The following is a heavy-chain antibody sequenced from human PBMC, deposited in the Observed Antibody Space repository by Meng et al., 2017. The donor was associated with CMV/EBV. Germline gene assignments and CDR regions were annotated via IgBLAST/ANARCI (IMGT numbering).Heavy chain of an antibody. V-gene: IGHV4-39*07. Sequence: SETLSLTCTVSGGSISSSSYYWGWIRQPPGKGLEWIGSIYYSGSTYYNPSLKSRVTISVDTSKNQFSLKLSSVTAADTAVYYCARDGYYDFWSGYYTPSYYEGMDVWGQGTTVTVSS. J-gene: IGHJ6*02. CDR3: ARDGYYDFWSGYYTPSYYEGMDV. D-gene: IGHD3-3*01. CDR1: GGSISSSSYY. CDR2: IYYSGST.